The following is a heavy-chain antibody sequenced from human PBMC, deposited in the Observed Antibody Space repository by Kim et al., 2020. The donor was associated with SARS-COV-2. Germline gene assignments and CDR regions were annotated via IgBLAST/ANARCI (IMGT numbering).Heavy chain of an antibody. CDR2: INHSGST. Sequence: SETLSLTCAVYGGSFSGYYWSWIRQPPGKGLEWIGEINHSGSTNYNPSLKSRVTISVDTSKNQFSLKLSSVTAADTAVYYCARNQDSSGYYYVHAFDIWGQGTMVTVSS. CDR1: GGSFSGYY. D-gene: IGHD3-22*01. V-gene: IGHV4-34*01. J-gene: IGHJ3*02. CDR3: ARNQDSSGYYYVHAFDI.